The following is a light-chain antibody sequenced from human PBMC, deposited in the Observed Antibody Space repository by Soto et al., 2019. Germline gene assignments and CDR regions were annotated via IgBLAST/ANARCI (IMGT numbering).Light chain of an antibody. CDR3: QQYATSRA. V-gene: IGKV3-20*01. CDR1: QSVSSH. J-gene: IGKJ1*01. CDR2: GAF. Sequence: EIVLTQSPGTLSLSPGERATLSCRASQSVSSHLAWYQQKPGQAPRLLIYGAFSRATGIPDRLSGSGAGTDFTLTISRLEPEDFAVYYCQQYATSRAFGQGTKVEIK.